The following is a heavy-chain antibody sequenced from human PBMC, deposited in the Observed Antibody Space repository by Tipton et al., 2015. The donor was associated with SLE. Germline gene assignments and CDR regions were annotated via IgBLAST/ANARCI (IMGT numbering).Heavy chain of an antibody. Sequence: TLSLTCTVSGGSISSYYWCWIRKPQGKGKEWIGYIYYSRSTNNNPSLKSRVTITVDTSKNQFSLKLSSVTAADTAVYYCERARRQPRGYYYYYMDVWGKGTTVSVSS. CDR1: GGSISSYY. CDR3: ERARRQPRGYYYYYMDV. CDR2: IYYSRST. J-gene: IGHJ6*03. V-gene: IGHV4-59*01.